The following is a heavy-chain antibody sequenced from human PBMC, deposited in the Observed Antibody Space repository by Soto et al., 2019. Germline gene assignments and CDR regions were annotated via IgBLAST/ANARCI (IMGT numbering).Heavy chain of an antibody. CDR3: ARGVIVVVAQHYFDY. D-gene: IGHD2-15*01. Sequence: QVQLQESGPGLVKPSQTLSLTCTVSGGSISSGGYYWSWIRQHPGKGLEWIGYIYYSGSTYYNPSLKSRVTISVDTSKNQFSLKLSSVTAADTAVYYCARGVIVVVAQHYFDYWGQGTLVTVSS. CDR2: IYYSGST. CDR1: GGSISSGGYY. J-gene: IGHJ4*02. V-gene: IGHV4-31*03.